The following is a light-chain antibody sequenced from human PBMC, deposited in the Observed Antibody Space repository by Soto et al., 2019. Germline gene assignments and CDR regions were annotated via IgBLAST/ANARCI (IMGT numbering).Light chain of an antibody. Sequence: EIVLTQSPGTLSLSPGERATLSCRASQSVSSSYLAWYQKKPGQAPRLLIYGSSSRATVRPDRFSGSGSGTEFTLTISSLEPEDFAVYYCQQYDSSQFTFGHGTKVDIK. CDR3: QQYDSSQFT. J-gene: IGKJ3*01. CDR1: QSVSSSY. V-gene: IGKV3-20*01. CDR2: GSS.